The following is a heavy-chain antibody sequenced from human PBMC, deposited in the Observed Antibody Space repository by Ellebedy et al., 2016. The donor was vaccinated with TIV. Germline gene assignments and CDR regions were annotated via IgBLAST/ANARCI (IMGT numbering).Heavy chain of an antibody. V-gene: IGHV3-43*01. Sequence: GESLKISXAASGFTFDDYTMHWVRQAPGKGLEWVSLISWDGGSTYYADSVKGRFTISRDNSKNSLYLQMNSLRTEDTALYYCAKPLRPYCGGDCPIDYWGQGTLVTVSS. J-gene: IGHJ4*02. CDR1: GFTFDDYT. CDR2: ISWDGGST. CDR3: AKPLRPYCGGDCPIDY. D-gene: IGHD2-21*02.